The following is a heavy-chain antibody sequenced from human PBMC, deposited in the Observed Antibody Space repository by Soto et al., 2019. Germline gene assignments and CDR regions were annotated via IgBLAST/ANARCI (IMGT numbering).Heavy chain of an antibody. CDR3: AMVPSIADYYYYYGMDV. V-gene: IGHV4-34*01. CDR1: GGSFSGYY. J-gene: IGHJ6*02. CDR2: INHNGST. Sequence: PSETLSLTCAVYGGSFSGYYWSWIRQPPGKGLEWNGEINHNGSTNYNPSLKSRVTISVDTSKNQFSLKLSSVTAADTALYYCAMVPSIADYYYYYGMDVWGQGTTVTVSS. D-gene: IGHD6-6*01.